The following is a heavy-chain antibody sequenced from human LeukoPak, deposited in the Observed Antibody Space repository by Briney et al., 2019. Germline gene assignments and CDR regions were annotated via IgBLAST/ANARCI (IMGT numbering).Heavy chain of an antibody. CDR3: ARAPMGTAPLY. CDR1: GYTFTGYY. V-gene: IGHV1-2*02. J-gene: IGHJ4*02. CDR2: MNPVSGKA. Sequence: ASVKVSCKASGYTFTGYYMHWVRQAPGQGLEWMGWMNPVSGKAGSAQKFQGRVTLTRDTSISTAYMEVSSLRFDDTAFYYCARAPMGTAPLYWGQGTLVTVSS. D-gene: IGHD1/OR15-1a*01.